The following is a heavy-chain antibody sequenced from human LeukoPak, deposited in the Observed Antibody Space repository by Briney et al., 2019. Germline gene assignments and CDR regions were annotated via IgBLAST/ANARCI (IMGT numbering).Heavy chain of an antibody. CDR1: GFTFSSYS. J-gene: IGHJ3*02. Sequence: QPEGSLRLSCAASGFTFSSYSMNWVRQAAGKGLEWVSCISSSSSTIYYADSVKGRFTISRDNAKNSLYLQMNSLRAEDTAVYYCARDPDYYGSGDAFDIWGQGTMVTVSS. CDR3: ARDPDYYGSGDAFDI. D-gene: IGHD3-10*01. CDR2: ISSSSSTI. V-gene: IGHV3-48*01.